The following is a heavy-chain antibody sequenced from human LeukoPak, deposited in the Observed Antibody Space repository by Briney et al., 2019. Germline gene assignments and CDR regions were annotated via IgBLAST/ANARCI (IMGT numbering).Heavy chain of an antibody. CDR3: ARDLLDIVAVPAAISTIFDY. Sequence: GRSLRLSCAASGFTFSSYAMHWVRRAPGKGLEWVAVISYDGSNKYYADSVKGRFTISRDNSKNTLYLQMNSLRAEDTAVYYCARDLLDIVAVPAAISTIFDYWGQGTLVTVSS. CDR2: ISYDGSNK. D-gene: IGHD2-2*03. J-gene: IGHJ4*02. V-gene: IGHV3-30*04. CDR1: GFTFSSYA.